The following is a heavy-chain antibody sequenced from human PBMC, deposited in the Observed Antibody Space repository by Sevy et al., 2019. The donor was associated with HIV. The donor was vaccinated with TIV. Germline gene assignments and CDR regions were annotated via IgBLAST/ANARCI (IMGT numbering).Heavy chain of an antibody. V-gene: IGHV3-21*06. J-gene: IGHJ4*02. CDR2: ISGSSSYI. CDR1: GFTFNIYS. D-gene: IGHD3-10*01. CDR3: ARGPPDGSYDYFDS. Sequence: GGSLRLSCAASGFTFNIYSMNWVRQAPGKGLEWVSSISGSSSYIFYADSVKGRFTISRDNAKNTLNLQMNSLRGDDTAVYFCARGPPDGSYDYFDSWGQGILVTVSS.